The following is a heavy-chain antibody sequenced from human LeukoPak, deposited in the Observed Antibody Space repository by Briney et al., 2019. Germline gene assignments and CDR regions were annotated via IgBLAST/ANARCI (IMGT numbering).Heavy chain of an antibody. CDR2: ISYDGSNK. CDR1: GFTFSSYS. Sequence: GGSLRLSCAASGFTFSSYSMNWVRQAPGKGLEWVAVISYDGSNKYYADSVKGRFTISRDNSKNTLYLQMNSLRAEDTAVYYCASPMNRYGHIVVVTAIDYWGQGTLVTVSS. D-gene: IGHD2-21*02. V-gene: IGHV3-30*03. CDR3: ASPMNRYGHIVVVTAIDY. J-gene: IGHJ4*02.